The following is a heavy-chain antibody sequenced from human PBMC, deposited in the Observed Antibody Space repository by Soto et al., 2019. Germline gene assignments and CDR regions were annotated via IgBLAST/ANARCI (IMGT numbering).Heavy chain of an antibody. D-gene: IGHD2-21*01. CDR1: GFTFSNYW. CDR2: IKQDGSES. V-gene: IGHV3-7*01. CDR3: ASARHIGP. Sequence: PGGSLRRSCAASGFTFSNYWMSWVRQAPGKGLEWVANIKQDGSESNYADSVKGRFTISRDNAENSLYLQMTSLRAEDTAVYYCASARHIGPWGQGTLVTVSS. J-gene: IGHJ5*02.